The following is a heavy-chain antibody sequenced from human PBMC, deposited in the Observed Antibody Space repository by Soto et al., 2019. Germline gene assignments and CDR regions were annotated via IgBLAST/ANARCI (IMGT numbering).Heavy chain of an antibody. V-gene: IGHV3-30*18. CDR1: GFTFSSHA. J-gene: IGHJ4*02. CDR2: ISFDGSKE. CDR3: AKGDSGYVTD. Sequence: QVQLVESGGGVVHPVRSLRLSCVASGFTFSSHAMHWLRQAPGRGLEWVALISFDGSKEYYVDSVKGRFTISRDNSKNTLYMEMNSLRPDDTAVYHCAKGDSGYVTDWGQGTLVTVSS. D-gene: IGHD5-12*01.